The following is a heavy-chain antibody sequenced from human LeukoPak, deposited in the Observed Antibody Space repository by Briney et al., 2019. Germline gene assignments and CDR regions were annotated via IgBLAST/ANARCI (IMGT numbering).Heavy chain of an antibody. J-gene: IGHJ6*02. Sequence: GGSLRLSCAASGFTVSSNYMSWVRQAPGKGLEWVSVIYSDGSTYYADSVKGRFTISRDNSKNTLYLEMDSLRAEDTAVYYCAKEEWIQLWPHYYYYGMDVWGQGTTVTVSS. CDR3: AKEEWIQLWPHYYYYGMDV. V-gene: IGHV3-53*01. CDR1: GFTVSSNY. CDR2: IYSDGST. D-gene: IGHD5-18*01.